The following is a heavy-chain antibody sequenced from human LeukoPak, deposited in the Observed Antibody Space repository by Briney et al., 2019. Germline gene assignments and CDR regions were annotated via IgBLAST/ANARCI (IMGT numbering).Heavy chain of an antibody. CDR2: IYPSDSDT. D-gene: IGHD2-15*01. CDR3: ARQKYCSGASCFVVTDPFEY. Sequence: GESLKISCKAAGYIFASYWIGWVRQMPGKGLEWMGIIYPSDSDTRYSPSFQGQVTFSVDQSTNTAFLQWSTLRASDSAIYYGARQKYCSGASCFVVTDPFEYWGQGTHVIVSA. J-gene: IGHJ4*02. V-gene: IGHV5-51*01. CDR1: GYIFASYW.